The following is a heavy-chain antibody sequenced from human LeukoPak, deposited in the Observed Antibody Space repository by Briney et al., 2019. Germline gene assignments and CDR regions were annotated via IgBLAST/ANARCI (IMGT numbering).Heavy chain of an antibody. D-gene: IGHD3-22*01. CDR3: ARDYYGP. V-gene: IGHV3-66*02. J-gene: IGHJ5*02. CDR2: IYSGGST. Sequence: GGSLRLSCAASGFTVRNNYMRWVRQAPGKGLEWVSSIYSGGSTAYADSVKGRFTISRDNSKNTLYLQMNSLRVEDTAVYYCARDYYGPWGQGTLVTVSS. CDR1: GFTVRNNY.